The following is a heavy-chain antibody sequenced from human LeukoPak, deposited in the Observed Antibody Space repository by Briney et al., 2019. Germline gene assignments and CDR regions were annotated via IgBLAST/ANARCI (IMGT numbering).Heavy chain of an antibody. J-gene: IGHJ5*02. CDR1: GFTFSSYS. Sequence: GGSLRLSCAASGFTFSSYSMNWVRQAPGKGLEWVSYISSSSSTIYYADSVKGRFAISRDNSKNTLYLQMNSLRAEDTAVYYCAGDCTNGVCEPRFDPWGQGTLVTVSS. CDR2: ISSSSSTI. D-gene: IGHD2-8*01. V-gene: IGHV3-48*01. CDR3: AGDCTNGVCEPRFDP.